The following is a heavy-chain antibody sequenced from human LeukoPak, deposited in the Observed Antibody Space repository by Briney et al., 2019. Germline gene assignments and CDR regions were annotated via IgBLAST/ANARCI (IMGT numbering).Heavy chain of an antibody. J-gene: IGHJ3*02. V-gene: IGHV3-74*01. CDR3: ARDFGCRSSCSDAFDI. CDR2: INRDESST. Sequence: GGFLRLSCAASGFTFSTYWMHWVRQAPGKGLVWVSRINRDESSTSYADSVKGRFTISRDNAKNTLYLQMNSLRAEDTAVYYCARDFGCRSSCSDAFDIWGQGTMVSVSS. CDR1: GFTFSTYW. D-gene: IGHD6-13*01.